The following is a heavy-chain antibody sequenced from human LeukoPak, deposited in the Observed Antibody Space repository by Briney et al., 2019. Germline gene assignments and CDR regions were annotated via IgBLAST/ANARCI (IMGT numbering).Heavy chain of an antibody. Sequence: ASVKVSCKASGYTFTSYGISGVRQAPGQGREWMGWISAYNGNTNYAQKLQGRVTMTTDTSTSTAYMGLRSLRSDDTAVYYCARDRLVVATIGLTAFDIWGQGTMVTVSS. J-gene: IGHJ3*02. CDR3: ARDRLVVATIGLTAFDI. D-gene: IGHD5-12*01. CDR1: GYTFTSYG. V-gene: IGHV1-18*01. CDR2: ISAYNGNT.